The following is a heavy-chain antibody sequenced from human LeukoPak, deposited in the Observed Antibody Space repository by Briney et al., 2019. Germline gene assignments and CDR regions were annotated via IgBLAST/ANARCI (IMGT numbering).Heavy chain of an antibody. CDR2: MNPNSGNT. CDR1: GYTFTSYD. Sequence: ASVKVSCKASGYTFTSYDINWVRQATGQGPEWMGWMNPNSGNTGYAQKFQGRVTMTRNTSISTAYMELSSLRSEDTAVYYCASRYSSSWYEYYYYYYMDVWGKGTTVTVSS. J-gene: IGHJ6*03. CDR3: ASRYSSSWYEYYYYYYMDV. D-gene: IGHD6-13*01. V-gene: IGHV1-8*01.